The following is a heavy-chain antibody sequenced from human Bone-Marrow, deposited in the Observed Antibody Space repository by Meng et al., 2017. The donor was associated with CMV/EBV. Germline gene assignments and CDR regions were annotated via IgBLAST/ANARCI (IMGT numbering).Heavy chain of an antibody. CDR2: ISSSSSYI. CDR3: ARDGSHRSPDYYYYGMDV. D-gene: IGHD1-26*01. J-gene: IGHJ6*02. CDR1: GFTFSSYS. V-gene: IGHV3-21*01. Sequence: GGSLRLSCAASGFTFSSYSMNWVRQAPGKGLEWVSSISSSSSYIYYADSVKGRFTISRDNAKNSLYLQMNSLRAEDTAVYYCARDGSHRSPDYYYYGMDVWGQGPTVTVSS.